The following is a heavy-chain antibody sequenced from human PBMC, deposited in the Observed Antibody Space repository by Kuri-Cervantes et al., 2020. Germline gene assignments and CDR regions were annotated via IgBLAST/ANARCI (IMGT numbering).Heavy chain of an antibody. J-gene: IGHJ6*03. CDR3: TRDPGYYDSSGFHYYYYMDV. V-gene: IGHV3-33*08. CDR1: EFTFSSCG. D-gene: IGHD3-22*01. CDR2: IWDDGGKK. Sequence: GESLKISCAVSEFTFSSCGIHWVRQAPGKGLGWVAGIWDDGGKKYFADSVRGRFTISRDNSKNTLILQVNSLRAEDTAVYYCTRDPGYYDSSGFHYYYYMDVWGKGTTVTVSS.